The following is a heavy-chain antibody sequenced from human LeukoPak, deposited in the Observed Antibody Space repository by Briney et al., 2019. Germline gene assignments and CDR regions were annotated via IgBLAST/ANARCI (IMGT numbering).Heavy chain of an antibody. J-gene: IGHJ4*02. Sequence: ASVKVSCKASGNTFMSYGISWVRQAPGQGLEWMGWISAYNGNTNYAQKFQGRVTMTTDTSTSTGYMELRSLRSDDTAVYYCASLSSGWYGVYWGQGTLVTVSS. CDR1: GNTFMSYG. D-gene: IGHD6-19*01. V-gene: IGHV1-18*01. CDR3: ASLSSGWYGVY. CDR2: ISAYNGNT.